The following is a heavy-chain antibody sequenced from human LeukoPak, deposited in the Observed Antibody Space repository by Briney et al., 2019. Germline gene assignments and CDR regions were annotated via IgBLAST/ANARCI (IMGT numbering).Heavy chain of an antibody. V-gene: IGHV3-23*01. D-gene: IGHD3-9*01. CDR3: AKDAHYDILTGYYDY. Sequence: GGSLRLSCAASGFTFSSYAMSWVRQAPGKGLEWVSAISGSGGSTYYADSVKGRFTVSRDTSKNTLYLQMNSLRAEDTALYYCAKDAHYDILTGYYDYWGQGTLVTVSS. CDR2: ISGSGGST. J-gene: IGHJ4*02. CDR1: GFTFSSYA.